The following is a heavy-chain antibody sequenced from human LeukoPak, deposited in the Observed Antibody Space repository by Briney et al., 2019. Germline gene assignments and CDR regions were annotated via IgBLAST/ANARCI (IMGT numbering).Heavy chain of an antibody. CDR3: ARDLLIFGVVTPYYYYYMDV. J-gene: IGHJ6*03. V-gene: IGHV3-11*04. Sequence: GGSLRLSCAASGFTFSDYYMSWIRQAPGKGLEWVSYISSSGSTIYYADSVKGRFTISRDNAKNSLYLQMNSLRAEDTAVYYCARDLLIFGVVTPYYYYYMDVWGKGTTVTVSS. D-gene: IGHD3-3*01. CDR2: ISSSGSTI. CDR1: GFTFSDYY.